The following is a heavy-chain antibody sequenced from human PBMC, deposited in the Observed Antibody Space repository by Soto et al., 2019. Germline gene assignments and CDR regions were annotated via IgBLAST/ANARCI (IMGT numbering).Heavy chain of an antibody. CDR2: IFYSGTT. Sequence: PAETLSRTCNVCGFSISTSSSYWAWVRQPPGEGLEWMGSIFYSGTTYYNPSLKSRVTISVDTSKTQFSLKLTSVTAAYTAVYYCARERDGSGSHGYYYYYGMDVWGQGTTVTVSS. CDR1: GFSISTSSSY. V-gene: IGHV4-39*07. D-gene: IGHD3-10*01. CDR3: ARERDGSGSHGYYYYYGMDV. J-gene: IGHJ6*02.